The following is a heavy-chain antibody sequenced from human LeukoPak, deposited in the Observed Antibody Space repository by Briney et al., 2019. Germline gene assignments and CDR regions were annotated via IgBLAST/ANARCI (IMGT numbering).Heavy chain of an antibody. CDR3: ARRNTADASIDF. Sequence: SETLSLTCSVSGGSIIGHWWSWIRQPPGKGLEWIGDVFYSGSNNYNPSLKSRLTISLDTSKNQFSLNLRSVTATDTAMYYCARRNTADASIDFWGQGNLVTASS. CDR2: VFYSGSN. CDR1: GGSIIGHW. J-gene: IGHJ4*02. D-gene: IGHD4-17*01. V-gene: IGHV4-59*08.